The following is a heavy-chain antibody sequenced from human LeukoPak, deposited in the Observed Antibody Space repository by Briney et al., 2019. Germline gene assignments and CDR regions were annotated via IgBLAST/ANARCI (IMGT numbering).Heavy chain of an antibody. V-gene: IGHV3-23*01. CDR1: GFTFSSYA. J-gene: IGHJ4*02. D-gene: IGHD5-18*01. CDR3: ARDIAQYSYGYFDY. Sequence: GGSLRLSCAASGFTFSSYAMSWVRQAPGKGLEWVSAISGSGGSTYYADSVKGRFTISRDNSKNTLYLQMNSLRAEDTAVYYCARDIAQYSYGYFDYWGQGTLVTVSS. CDR2: ISGSGGST.